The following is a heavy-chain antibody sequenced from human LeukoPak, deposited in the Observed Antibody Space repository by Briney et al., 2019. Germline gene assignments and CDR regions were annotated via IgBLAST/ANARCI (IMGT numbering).Heavy chain of an antibody. Sequence: GGSLRLSCAASGFTFSSYSMNWVRQAPGKGLEWVSSISSSCSYIYYADSVKGRFTISRDNAKNSLYLQMNSLRAEDTAVYYCARGSGYSYGYFDYWGQGTLVTVSS. J-gene: IGHJ4*02. CDR2: ISSSCSYI. D-gene: IGHD5-18*01. CDR1: GFTFSSYS. V-gene: IGHV3-21*01. CDR3: ARGSGYSYGYFDY.